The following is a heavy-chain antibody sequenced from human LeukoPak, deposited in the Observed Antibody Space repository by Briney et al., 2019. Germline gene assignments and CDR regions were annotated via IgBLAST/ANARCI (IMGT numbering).Heavy chain of an antibody. CDR3: AKDGARYLLPYYFEY. J-gene: IGHJ4*02. V-gene: IGHV3-30*04. CDR1: GFNFGDYA. CDR2: ISYDGSKQ. D-gene: IGHD1-14*01. Sequence: PGGSLRLSCTASGFNFGDYAMSWVRQPPGKGLEWVAAISYDGSKQLYADSVKGRFTISRDNSKNTLNLQMNSLRDEDTAVYYCAKDGARYLLPYYFEYWGQGTLVTVSS.